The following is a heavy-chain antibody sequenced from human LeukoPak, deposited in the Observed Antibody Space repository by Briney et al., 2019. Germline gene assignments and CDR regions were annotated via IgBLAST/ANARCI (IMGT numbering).Heavy chain of an antibody. J-gene: IGHJ3*02. CDR2: ISAYNGNT. D-gene: IGHD3-22*01. CDR1: GYTFTSYG. V-gene: IGHV1-18*01. CDR3: ARSLTHHYYDSMTDAFDI. Sequence: ASVKVSCKASGYTFTSYGISWVRQAPGQGLEWMGWISAYNGNTNYAQKPQGRVTMTTDTSTSTAYMELRSLRSDDTAVYYCARSLTHHYYDSMTDAFDIWGQGTMVTVSS.